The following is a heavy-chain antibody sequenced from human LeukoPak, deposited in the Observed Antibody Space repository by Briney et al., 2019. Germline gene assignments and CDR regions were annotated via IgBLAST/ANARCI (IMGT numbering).Heavy chain of an antibody. D-gene: IGHD3-9*01. CDR2: IKQDGSEK. CDR1: GFTFSSYW. CDR3: ARGIPYDVLTGYYTPFDY. Sequence: GGSLRLSCAASGFTFSSYWMSWVRQTPGKGLEWVANIKQDGSEKYYVDSVKGRFTISRDNAKNSLYLQMNSLRAEDTAVYYCARGIPYDVLTGYYTPFDYWGQGTLVTVSS. V-gene: IGHV3-7*01. J-gene: IGHJ4*02.